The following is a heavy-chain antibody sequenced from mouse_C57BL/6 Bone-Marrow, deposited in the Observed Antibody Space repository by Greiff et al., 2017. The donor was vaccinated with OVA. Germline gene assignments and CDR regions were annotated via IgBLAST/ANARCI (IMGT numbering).Heavy chain of an antibody. CDR2: IDPSDSYT. J-gene: IGHJ1*03. Sequence: VQLQQPFSSLFPPFSSFPLSCPSPASPSTSYSMQWVKQRPGQGLEWIGEIDPSDSYTNYNQKFKGKATLTVDTSSLPSYMQLSRLTSEDSAVYYCARWGDYYGSSPYWYFDVWGTGTTVTVSS. V-gene: IGHV1-50*01. CDR3: ARWGDYYGSSPYWYFDV. CDR1: ASPSTSYS. D-gene: IGHD1-1*01.